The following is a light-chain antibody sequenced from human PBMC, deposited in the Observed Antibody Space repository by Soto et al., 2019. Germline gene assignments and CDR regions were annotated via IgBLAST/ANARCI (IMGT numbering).Light chain of an antibody. J-gene: IGKJ1*01. CDR2: DAS. CDR1: QSVSSSY. CDR3: QQYGSSPRT. Sequence: EIVLTQSPATLYLSPGERATLSCGASQSVSSSYLAWYQQKPGLAPRLLIYDASSRFTVIPGRFSGSGSGTDFTLTISRLEPEDLAVYYCQQYGSSPRTFGQGTKVEIK. V-gene: IGKV3D-20*01.